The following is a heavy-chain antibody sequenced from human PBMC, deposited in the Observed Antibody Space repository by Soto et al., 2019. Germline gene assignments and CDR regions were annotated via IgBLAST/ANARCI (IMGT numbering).Heavy chain of an antibody. J-gene: IGHJ6*03. Sequence: EVQLVESGGGLVQPGGSLRLSCAASECTFSGSSVHWVRQAPGKGLVRVSGIDKVGTDSTYADSVKGRFTSSRDNAKNTVYLQMNSPRVEDTAVYYCARGWFGPDVWGNGTTVTVSS. V-gene: IGHV3-74*01. CDR2: IDKVGTDS. CDR1: ECTFSGSS. D-gene: IGHD3-10*01. CDR3: ARGWFGPDV.